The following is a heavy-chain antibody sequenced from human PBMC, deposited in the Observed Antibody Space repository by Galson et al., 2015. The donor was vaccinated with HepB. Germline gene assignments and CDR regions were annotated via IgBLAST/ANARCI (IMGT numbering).Heavy chain of an antibody. CDR3: ATEQEYCDSTTCYGDAFDI. CDR1: GGSISSSTYY. V-gene: IGHV4-61*02. D-gene: IGHD2-2*01. J-gene: IGHJ3*02. CDR2: FYNSGST. Sequence: LSLTCAVSGGSISSSTYYWSWFRQPAGKGLEWIGRFYNSGSTNYNPSLKSRVTMSLDTSKNQFSLRLSSVSAADTAVYYCATEQEYCDSTTCYGDAFDIWGQGTMVTVSS.